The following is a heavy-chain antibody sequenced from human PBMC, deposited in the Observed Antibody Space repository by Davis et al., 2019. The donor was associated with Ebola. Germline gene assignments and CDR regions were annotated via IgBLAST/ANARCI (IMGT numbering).Heavy chain of an antibody. D-gene: IGHD6-13*01. V-gene: IGHV4-34*01. J-gene: IGHJ4*02. CDR1: GASFSGYY. Sequence: PSETLSLTCAVYGASFSGYYWSWIRQPPGKGLEWIGEINHSGSTNYNPSLKSRVTISIDWSKNQFSLKLSSVTAADTAVYYCARVGAHKVAAAWGQRTLVTVSS. CDR2: INHSGST. CDR3: ARVGAHKVAAA.